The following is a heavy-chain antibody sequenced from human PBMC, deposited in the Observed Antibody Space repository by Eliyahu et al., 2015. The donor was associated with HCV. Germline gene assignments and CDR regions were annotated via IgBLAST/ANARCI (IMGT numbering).Heavy chain of an antibody. Sequence: EVQLVESGGGLVKPGGSLXLSCAAXGFTCCSLXMNWVRQGPGKGLGGVXSISSSSSYIXYGDSVKGRFTISRDNAKNSLYLQMNSLRAEDTAVYYCARAYGDYYYGMDVWGQGTTVTVSS. J-gene: IGHJ6*02. CDR2: ISSSSSYI. V-gene: IGHV3-21*01. CDR3: ARAYGDYYYGMDV. CDR1: GFTCCSLX. D-gene: IGHD4-17*01.